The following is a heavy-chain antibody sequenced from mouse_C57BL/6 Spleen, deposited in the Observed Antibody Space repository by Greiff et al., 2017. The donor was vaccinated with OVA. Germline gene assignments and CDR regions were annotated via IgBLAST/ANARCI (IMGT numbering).Heavy chain of an antibody. CDR3: ARRGVATETYYAMDY. V-gene: IGHV1-26*01. J-gene: IGHJ4*01. CDR1: GYTFTDYY. CDR2: INPNNGGT. Sequence: VQLQQSGPELVKPGASVKISCKASGYTFTDYYMNWVQQSHGKSLEWIGDINPNNGGTSYNQKFKGKATLTVDKSSSTAYMELRSLTAEDSAVYYCARRGVATETYYAMDYWGQGTSVTVSS. D-gene: IGHD1-1*02.